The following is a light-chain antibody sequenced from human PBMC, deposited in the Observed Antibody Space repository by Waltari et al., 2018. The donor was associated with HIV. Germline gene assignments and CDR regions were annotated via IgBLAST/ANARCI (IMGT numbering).Light chain of an antibody. CDR1: QGISTY. Sequence: DIQLTQFPSFLSASVGDRVTITCRAGQGISTYLAWYQQKPGKAPKLLIYAASTLPSGVPSRFSGSGSGTEFTLTISSLQPEDFATYYCQQVNTAFTFGPGTKVEIK. CDR3: QQVNTAFT. V-gene: IGKV1-9*01. CDR2: AAS. J-gene: IGKJ3*01.